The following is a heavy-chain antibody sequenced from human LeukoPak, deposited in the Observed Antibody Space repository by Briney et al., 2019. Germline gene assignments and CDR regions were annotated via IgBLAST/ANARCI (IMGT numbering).Heavy chain of an antibody. V-gene: IGHV4-30-2*01. D-gene: IGHD5-24*01. CDR2: IYHSGST. CDR1: GGSISSGGYS. J-gene: IGHJ4*02. CDR3: ARSRDGYNSHFDY. Sequence: SQTLSLTCAVSGGSISSGGYSWSWIRQPPGKGLEWIGYIYHSGSTYYNPSLKSRVTISVDTSKNQFSLKLSSVTAADTAVYYCARSRDGYNSHFDYWGQGTLVTVSS.